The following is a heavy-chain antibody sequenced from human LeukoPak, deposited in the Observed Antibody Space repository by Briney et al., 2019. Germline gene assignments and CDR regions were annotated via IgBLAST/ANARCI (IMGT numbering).Heavy chain of an antibody. CDR3: ASWFGELLSNSYGMDV. CDR1: GYTFTGYY. D-gene: IGHD3-10*01. Sequence: WASVKVSCKASGYTFTGYYMHWVRQAPGQGLEWMGRINPNSGGTNYAQKFQGRGTMTRDTSIRTAYMELSRLRSDDTALYYCASWFGELLSNSYGMDVWGQGTTVTASS. V-gene: IGHV1-2*06. CDR2: INPNSGGT. J-gene: IGHJ6*02.